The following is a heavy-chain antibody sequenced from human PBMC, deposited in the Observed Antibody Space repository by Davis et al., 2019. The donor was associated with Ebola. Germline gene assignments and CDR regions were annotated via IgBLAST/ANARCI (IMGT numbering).Heavy chain of an antibody. CDR1: GYTFPEYG. Sequence: SVKVSCKTSGYTFPEYGIHWVRQAPGQGLEWMGGIIPIFGTANYAQKFQGRVTITADKSTSTAYMELSSLRSEDTAVYYCARDHDTTTVVTPIDYYYGMDVWGQGTTVTVSS. V-gene: IGHV1-69*06. J-gene: IGHJ6*02. CDR2: IIPIFGTA. CDR3: ARDHDTTTVVTPIDYYYGMDV. D-gene: IGHD4-23*01.